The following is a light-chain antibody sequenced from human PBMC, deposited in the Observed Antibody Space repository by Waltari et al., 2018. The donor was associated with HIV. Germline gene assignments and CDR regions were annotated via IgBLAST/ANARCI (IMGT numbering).Light chain of an antibody. CDR2: DNN. CDR1: SSHIRNNY. J-gene: IGLJ3*02. CDR3: GTWDSGKNVWV. V-gene: IGLV1-51*01. Sequence: QSVLTQPPSVSAAPGQTVTISCSRSSSHIRNNYLSWYQQVTGAAPKLVLYDNNERPSGIRDRFSGSKSGTSATLDITGLQPGDEADYYCGTWDSGKNVWVFGGGTKLTVL.